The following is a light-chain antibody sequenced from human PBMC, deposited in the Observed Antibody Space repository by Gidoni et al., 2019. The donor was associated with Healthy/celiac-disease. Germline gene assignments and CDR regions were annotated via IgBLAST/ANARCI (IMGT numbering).Light chain of an antibody. Sequence: QSALTQPASVSGSPGQSITISYTGTSSDVGGYNYVSWYQQHPGKAPKLMIYEVSNRPSGVSNRFSGSKSGNTASLTISGLQAEDEADYYCSSYTSSSTYVFGGGTKLTVL. CDR1: SSDVGGYNY. CDR2: EVS. J-gene: IGLJ2*01. V-gene: IGLV2-14*01. CDR3: SSYTSSSTYV.